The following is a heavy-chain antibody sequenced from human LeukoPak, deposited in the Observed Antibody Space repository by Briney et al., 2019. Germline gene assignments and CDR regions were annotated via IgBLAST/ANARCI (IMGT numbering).Heavy chain of an antibody. D-gene: IGHD2-15*01. CDR3: ARTFAAAHIDY. Sequence: GGSLRLSCAASGFTFSGYWMHCVRQAPGKGLVWVSRIKSDGSSTTYADSVKGRCTISRDNAKNTLYLEMNSLRAEDTAVYYCARTFAAAHIDYWGQGTLVTVSS. CDR2: IKSDGSST. J-gene: IGHJ4*02. CDR1: GFTFSGYW. V-gene: IGHV3-74*01.